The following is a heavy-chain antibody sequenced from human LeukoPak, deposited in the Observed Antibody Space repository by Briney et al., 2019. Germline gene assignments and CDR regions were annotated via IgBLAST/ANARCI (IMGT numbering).Heavy chain of an antibody. D-gene: IGHD2-2*01. CDR3: ARDSQVVVVPAALPGDWFDP. J-gene: IGHJ5*02. CDR1: GYTFTGYY. V-gene: IGHV1-2*02. CDR2: INPNSGGT. Sequence: VASVKVSCKASGYTFTGYYMHWVRQAPGQGLEWMGWINPNSGGTNYAQKFQGRVTMTRDASISTAYMELSRLRSDDTAVYYCARDSQVVVVPAALPGDWFDPWGQGTLVTVSA.